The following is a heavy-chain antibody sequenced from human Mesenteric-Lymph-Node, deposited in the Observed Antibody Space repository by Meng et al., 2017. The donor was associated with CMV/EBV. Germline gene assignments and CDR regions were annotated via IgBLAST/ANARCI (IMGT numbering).Heavy chain of an antibody. V-gene: IGHV1-69*05. J-gene: IGHJ6*02. Sequence: SVKVSCKASGATSASFAISWVRRAPGQGLEWMGGFIPIFGTPNYAQKFQDRVTITTDDSTSTFFMELRGLRYEDTAMYYCARSSRGCTSSGCHGYYYYYYGMDVWGQGTTVTVSS. CDR1: GATSASFA. CDR3: ARSSRGCTSSGCHGYYYYYYGMDV. D-gene: IGHD2-2*01. CDR2: FIPIFGTP.